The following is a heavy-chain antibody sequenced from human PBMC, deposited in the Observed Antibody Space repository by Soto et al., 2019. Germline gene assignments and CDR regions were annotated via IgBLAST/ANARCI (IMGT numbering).Heavy chain of an antibody. Sequence: ASVKVSCKAPGDTFTSYYLNWVRQAPGQGLEWMGWISAYNGNTNYAQKLQGRVTMTTDTSTSTAYMELRSLRSDDTAVYYCAREGYCSGGSCYYYYYYGMDVCGHGTTVTVSS. D-gene: IGHD2-15*01. V-gene: IGHV1-18*04. CDR1: GDTFTSYY. CDR3: AREGYCSGGSCYYYYYYGMDV. J-gene: IGHJ6*02. CDR2: ISAYNGNT.